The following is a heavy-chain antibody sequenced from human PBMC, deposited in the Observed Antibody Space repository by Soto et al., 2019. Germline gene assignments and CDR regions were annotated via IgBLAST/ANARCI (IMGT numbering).Heavy chain of an antibody. J-gene: IGHJ6*02. D-gene: IGHD2-2*03. CDR3: AKGIGFCSSPTCDPSMGD. V-gene: IGHV3-30*18. CDR1: GYRFSSYA. Sequence: QVQLVESGGGVVQSGRSLRLSCAASGYRFSSYAMHWVRQAPGKGLEWLAVLSFDGSKESYAESVKGRFTISRDNSKDTLYLQINSLRPEDTAIYYCAKGIGFCSSPTCDPSMGDWGQGTTVTVSS. CDR2: LSFDGSKE.